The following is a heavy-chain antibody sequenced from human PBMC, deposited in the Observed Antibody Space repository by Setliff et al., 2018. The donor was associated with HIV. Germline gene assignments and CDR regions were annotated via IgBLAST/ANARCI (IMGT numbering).Heavy chain of an antibody. D-gene: IGHD1-26*01. V-gene: IGHV1-24*01. CDR1: GYTLSELS. CDR3: SRIRAGALLNAFNI. Sequence: ASVKVSCKVYGYTLSELSIHWVRQAPGKGLEWMGYFDPQDGETVYAQKFQGRVTLTEDPTSSTSYMELRSLRSDDTAMYYCSRIRAGALLNAFNIWGQGTMVTVSS. CDR2: FDPQDGET. J-gene: IGHJ3*02.